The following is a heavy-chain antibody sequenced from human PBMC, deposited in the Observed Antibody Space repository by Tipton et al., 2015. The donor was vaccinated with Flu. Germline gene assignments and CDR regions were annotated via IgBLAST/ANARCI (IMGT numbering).Heavy chain of an antibody. Sequence: TLSLTCAVYGGSFSDYYWSWIRQPPGKGLEWIGDINHSGSTNYNPSLKSRVTISVDTSKNQFSLKLSSVTAAGTAVYFLYPSRAVCSWSYYWGQGTLVTVSS. CDR1: GGSFSDYY. D-gene: IGHD6-13*01. CDR2: INHSGST. CDR3: YPSRAVCSWSYY. J-gene: IGHJ4*02. V-gene: IGHV4-34*01.